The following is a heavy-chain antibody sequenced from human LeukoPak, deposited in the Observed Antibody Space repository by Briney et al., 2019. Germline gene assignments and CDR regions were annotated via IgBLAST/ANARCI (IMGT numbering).Heavy chain of an antibody. J-gene: IGHJ3*02. V-gene: IGHV3-33*01. CDR2: IWYDGSNK. Sequence: GRSLRLSCAASGFTFSDYGMHWVRQGPGKGLEWVAVIWYDGSNKYYADSVNGRFTISRDNSKNTLHLQVNSLRAEDTAVYYCAREQYGSDDAFDIWGQGTMVTVSS. CDR3: AREQYGSDDAFDI. D-gene: IGHD3-10*01. CDR1: GFTFSDYG.